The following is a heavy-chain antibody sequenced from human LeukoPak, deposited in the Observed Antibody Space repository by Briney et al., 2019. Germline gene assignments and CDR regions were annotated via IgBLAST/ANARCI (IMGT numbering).Heavy chain of an antibody. D-gene: IGHD5-24*01. CDR3: ASCRDGYNSNY. CDR1: GFTFSSYS. V-gene: IGHV3-21*01. Sequence: GGSLRLSXAASGFTFSSYSMNWVRQAPGKGLEWVSSISSSSSYIYYADSVKGRFTISRDNAKNSLYLQMNSLRAEDTAVYYCASCRDGYNSNYWGQGTLVTVSS. CDR2: ISSSSSYI. J-gene: IGHJ4*02.